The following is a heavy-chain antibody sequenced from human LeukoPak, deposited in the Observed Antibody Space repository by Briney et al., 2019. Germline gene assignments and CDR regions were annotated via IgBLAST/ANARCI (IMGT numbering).Heavy chain of an antibody. CDR2: IWYDGSNK. CDR1: GFTFSSYG. J-gene: IGHJ6*02. D-gene: IGHD1-7*01. Sequence: QPGRSLRLSCAASGFTFSSYGMHWVRQAPGKGLEWVAVIWYDGSNKYYADSVKGRFTISRDNSKNTLYLQMNSLRAEDTAVYYCARDFYWNYDDRYGMDVWGQGTTVTVSS. CDR3: ARDFYWNYDDRYGMDV. V-gene: IGHV3-33*01.